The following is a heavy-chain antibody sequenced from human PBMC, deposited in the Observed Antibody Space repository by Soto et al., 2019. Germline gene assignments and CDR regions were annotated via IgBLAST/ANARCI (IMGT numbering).Heavy chain of an antibody. J-gene: IGHJ4*01. Sequence: LSLTFVVYCDSFGFFYWSLVRQSPGKGLEWIGEISQTETTAYSPSLKSRVSISADTSKKQFSLTLTSVTAADTAVYYCVHSPNVAVDHWGHGTLVTVSS. D-gene: IGHD2-15*01. CDR2: ISQTETT. CDR3: VHSPNVAVDH. CDR1: CDSFGFFY. V-gene: IGHV4-34*01.